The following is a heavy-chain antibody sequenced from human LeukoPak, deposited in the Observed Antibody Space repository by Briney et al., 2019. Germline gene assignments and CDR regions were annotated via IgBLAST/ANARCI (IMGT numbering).Heavy chain of an antibody. CDR2: IYTSGST. D-gene: IGHD2-21*01. J-gene: IGHJ4*02. CDR3: ARLVAYCDKTSCSGS. V-gene: IGHV4-4*07. Sequence: SETLSLTCTVSGGSISSYYWSWIRQPAGKGLEWIGRIYTSGSTNYNPSLKSRVTMSVDTSKNQFSLKLSSMTAADTAVYYCARLVAYCDKTSCSGSWGQGTLVTVSS. CDR1: GGSISSYY.